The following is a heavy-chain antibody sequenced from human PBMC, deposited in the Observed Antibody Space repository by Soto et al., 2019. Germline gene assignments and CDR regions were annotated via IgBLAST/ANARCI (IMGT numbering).Heavy chain of an antibody. CDR3: TTEDWYYFLT. CDR2: IHQDVSER. CDR1: GFTFSVQW. J-gene: IGHJ5*02. Sequence: GGSLRLSCAASGFTFSVQWMSWVRQAPGKGLEWVATIHQDVSERYYVDSVKGRFSISRDNAKNSLYLQMNSLRAEDTAVYYCTTEDWYYFLTWGQGTLVTVSS. V-gene: IGHV3-7*03. D-gene: IGHD1-1*01.